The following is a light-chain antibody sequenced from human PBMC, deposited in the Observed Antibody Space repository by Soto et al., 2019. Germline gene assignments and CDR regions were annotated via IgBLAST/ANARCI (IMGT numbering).Light chain of an antibody. CDR3: QQYGHSPLLYT. J-gene: IGKJ2*01. CDR2: GSS. Sequence: EIVLTQSPGTLSLSPGERATLSCRASQSVNSNFLAWYQQKPGQAPRLLVYGSSTRAAGVPDRFSGSRSGTAFTLTISRLEPEDCAVYYCQQYGHSPLLYTFGQGTKLGVK. CDR1: QSVNSNF. V-gene: IGKV3-20*01.